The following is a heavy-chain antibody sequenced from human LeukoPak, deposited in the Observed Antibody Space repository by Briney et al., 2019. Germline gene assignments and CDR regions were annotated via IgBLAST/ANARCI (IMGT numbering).Heavy chain of an antibody. D-gene: IGHD6-13*01. CDR3: ATESIAAAGTGGFDY. J-gene: IGHJ4*02. CDR2: INHSGST. Sequence: SETLSLTCAVYVGSFSGYYWSWIPEPPGKGLEWIGEINHSGSTNYNASLKIRVTISVDTSKNQFSLKLSSVTAADTAVYYCATESIAAAGTGGFDYWGQGTLVTVSS. CDR1: VGSFSGYY. V-gene: IGHV4-34*01.